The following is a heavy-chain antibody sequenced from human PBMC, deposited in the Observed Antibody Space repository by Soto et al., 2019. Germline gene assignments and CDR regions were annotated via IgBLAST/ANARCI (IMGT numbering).Heavy chain of an antibody. CDR1: GFTFSSYW. CDR3: ARDYCSGGSCYWGVDY. CDR2: VKQDGSEK. Sequence: GGSLRLSCAASGFTFSSYWMSWVRQAPGKGLEGVANVKQDGSEKYNLAPVKGRFTISRDNAKNSLYLQMNSLRAEDTAVYYCARDYCSGGSCYWGVDYWGQGTLVTVSS. V-gene: IGHV3-7*01. J-gene: IGHJ4*02. D-gene: IGHD2-15*01.